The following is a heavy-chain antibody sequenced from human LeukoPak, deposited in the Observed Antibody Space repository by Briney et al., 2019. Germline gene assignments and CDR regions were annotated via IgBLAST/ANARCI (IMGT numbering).Heavy chain of an antibody. V-gene: IGHV3-7*03. J-gene: IGHJ6*02. CDR3: ARNNGMDV. Sequence: PGGSLRLPCAASGFPLSSHWMTWVRQVPGRGPEWVANVNRDGSETYYLDSVKGRFTISKDNAKNSLYLQMNSLRAEDTALYHCARNNGMDVWGQGTTVIVSS. CDR1: GFPLSSHW. CDR2: VNRDGSET.